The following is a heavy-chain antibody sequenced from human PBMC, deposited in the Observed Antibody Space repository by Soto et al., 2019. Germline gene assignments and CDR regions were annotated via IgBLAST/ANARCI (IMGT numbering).Heavy chain of an antibody. CDR1: GYTFTRYY. CDR2: INPCGGST. V-gene: IGHV1-46*01. Sequence: QVQLVQSGAAVKKPGASVTVSCKASGYTFTRYYMHWVRQPPGQGLEWMGIINPCGGSTRYAQKFQGRVTITRDTSTSTVYMELSSLRSEDTAVYYCARDRGNYVTLDYWGQGTLVTVSS. J-gene: IGHJ4*02. D-gene: IGHD4-4*01. CDR3: ARDRGNYVTLDY.